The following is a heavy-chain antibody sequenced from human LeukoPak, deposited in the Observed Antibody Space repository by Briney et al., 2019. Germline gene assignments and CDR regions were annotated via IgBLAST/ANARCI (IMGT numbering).Heavy chain of an antibody. V-gene: IGHV4-34*01. CDR2: INHSGST. Sequence: PSETLSLTCTVSGGSISSYYWSWIRQPPGKGLEWIGEINHSGSTNYNPSLKSRVTISVDTSKNQFSLKLSSVTAADTAVYYCARSGAYSNFSPHFDYWGQGTLVTVSS. CDR1: GGSISSYY. J-gene: IGHJ4*02. CDR3: ARSGAYSNFSPHFDY. D-gene: IGHD4-11*01.